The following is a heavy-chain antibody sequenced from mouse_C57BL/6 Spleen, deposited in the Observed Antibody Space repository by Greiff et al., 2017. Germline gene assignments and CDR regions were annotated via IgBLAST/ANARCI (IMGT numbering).Heavy chain of an antibody. J-gene: IGHJ3*01. V-gene: IGHV3-6*01. CDR2: ISYDGSN. CDR3: ARDLLDDGYYPAWFGY. Sequence: EVKLQESGPGLVKPSQSLSLTCSVTGYSITSGYYWNWIRQFPGNKLEWMGYISYDGSNNYNPSLKNRISITRDTSKNQFFLKLNSVTTEDTATYYCARDLLDDGYYPAWFGYWGQGTLVTVSA. CDR1: GYSITSGYY. D-gene: IGHD2-3*01.